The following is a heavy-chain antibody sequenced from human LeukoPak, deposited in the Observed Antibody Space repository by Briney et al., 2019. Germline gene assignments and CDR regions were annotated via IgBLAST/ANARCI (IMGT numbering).Heavy chain of an antibody. CDR3: ASFPSGVTQPPNYFDY. CDR1: GGSFSGYY. V-gene: IGHV4-34*01. CDR2: INHSGST. J-gene: IGHJ4*02. D-gene: IGHD1-26*01. Sequence: SETLSLTCAVYGGSFSGYYWSWIRQPPGKGLEWIGEINHSGSTNYNPSLKSRVTISVDTSKNQFSLKLSSVTAADTAVYYCASFPSGVTQPPNYFDYWGQGTLVTVSS.